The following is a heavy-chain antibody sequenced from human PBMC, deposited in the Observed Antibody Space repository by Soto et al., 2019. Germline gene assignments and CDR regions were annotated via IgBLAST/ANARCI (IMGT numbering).Heavy chain of an antibody. D-gene: IGHD6-19*01. V-gene: IGHV1-69*12. CDR1: GGTFSNYA. CDR3: ARVEAVAGIYNYHGLDV. Sequence: QVQLVQSGAEVKKPGSSVKVSCKVSGGTFSNYAISWVRQAPGQGLEWMGGIIPIFGTTYYAQKFQGRVTIIADESTTTAYLERSSLRSEDTAMYYCARVEAVAGIYNYHGLDVWGQGTAVSVSS. J-gene: IGHJ6*02. CDR2: IIPIFGTT.